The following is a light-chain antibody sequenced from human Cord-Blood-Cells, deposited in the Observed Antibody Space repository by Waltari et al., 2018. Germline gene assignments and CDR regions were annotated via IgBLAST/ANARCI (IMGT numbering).Light chain of an antibody. CDR1: QSISSW. Sequence: DIQMTQSTSTLSASVGDRVTITCRASQSISSWLAWYQQKPGKAPKLLIYDASSLESGVPSRFSGSGSGTEFTLNISSLQPDDFATYYCQQYNSYSWTFGQGTKVEIK. V-gene: IGKV1-5*01. J-gene: IGKJ1*01. CDR2: DAS. CDR3: QQYNSYSWT.